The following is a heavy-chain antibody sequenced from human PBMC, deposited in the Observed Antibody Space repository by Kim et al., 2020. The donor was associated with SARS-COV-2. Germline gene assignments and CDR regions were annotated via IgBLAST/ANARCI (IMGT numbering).Heavy chain of an antibody. J-gene: IGHJ1*01. CDR1: GGSISSYY. Sequence: SETLSLTCTVSGGSISSYYWSWIRQPPGKGLEWIGYIYYSGSTNYNPSLKSRVTISVDTSKNQFSLKLSSVTAADTAVYYCARGPRHLKYFQHWGQGTLVTVSS. CDR3: ARGPRHLKYFQH. V-gene: IGHV4-59*01. CDR2: IYYSGST.